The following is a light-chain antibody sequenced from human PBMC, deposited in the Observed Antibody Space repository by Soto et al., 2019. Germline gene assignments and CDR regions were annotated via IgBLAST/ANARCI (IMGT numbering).Light chain of an antibody. CDR1: QSISSW. V-gene: IGKV1-12*01. CDR3: QQGDSFPIT. Sequence: DIQMTQSPSSVSASVGDRVTITCRASQSISSWLAWYQQKPGTVPKLLIYDASRLQSGVPSRFSGSGAGTDFTLTITSLEPEDFGTYYCQQGDSFPITFGQGTRLEIK. J-gene: IGKJ5*01. CDR2: DAS.